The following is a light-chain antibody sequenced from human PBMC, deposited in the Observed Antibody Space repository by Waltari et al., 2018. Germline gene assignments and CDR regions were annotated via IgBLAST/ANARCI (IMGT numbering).Light chain of an antibody. CDR2: DAS. CDR3: QQRSNWPRIS. Sequence: VLTQSPDSLSLSAGERATLSCRSSQDIKKFLAWYQQKPGQAPRLIIRDASTRSTGIPARFSGSGSGTDFTLTISSVEPEDFAVYYCQQRSNWPRISFGQGTRLELK. V-gene: IGKV3-11*01. J-gene: IGKJ5*01. CDR1: QDIKKF.